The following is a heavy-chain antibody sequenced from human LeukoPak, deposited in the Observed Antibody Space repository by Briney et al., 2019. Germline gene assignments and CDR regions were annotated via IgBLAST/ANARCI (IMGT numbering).Heavy chain of an antibody. J-gene: IGHJ4*02. V-gene: IGHV3-30*03. CDR2: ISSDGSNK. CDR3: YYSGY. Sequence: GGSLRLSCAASGFTFSSYGMHWVRQAPGKGLEWVALISSDGSNKYYADPLKGRFTISRDNSENILYLQMNSLRPEDTAVYYCYYSGYWGQGTLVTVSS. CDR1: GFTFSSYG. D-gene: IGHD3-10*01.